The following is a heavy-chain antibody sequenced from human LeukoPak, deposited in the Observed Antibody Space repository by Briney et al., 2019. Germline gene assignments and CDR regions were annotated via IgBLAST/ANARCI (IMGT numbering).Heavy chain of an antibody. CDR2: MNPNSGNT. CDR3: ARGQYSSSSWFGYYYYYMDV. Sequence: ASVKVSCKASGYTFTSYDINWVRQATGQGLEWMGWMNPNSGNTGYAQKFQGRVTMTGNTSISTAYMELSSLRSEDTAVYYCARGQYSSSSWFGYYYYYMDVWGKGTTVTVSS. V-gene: IGHV1-8*01. D-gene: IGHD6-6*01. J-gene: IGHJ6*03. CDR1: GYTFTSYD.